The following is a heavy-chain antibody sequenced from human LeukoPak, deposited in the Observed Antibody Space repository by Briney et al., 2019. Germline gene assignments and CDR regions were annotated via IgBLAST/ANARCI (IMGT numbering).Heavy chain of an antibody. J-gene: IGHJ4*02. CDR1: GGSFSGYY. Sequence: SETLSLTCAGYGGSFSGYYWSWIRQPPGKGLEWIGEINHSGSTNYNPSLKSRVTISVDTSKNQFSLKLSSVTAADTAVYYCARDPRRGKRYYFDYWGQGTLVTVSS. CDR3: ARDPRRGKRYYFDY. D-gene: IGHD5-24*01. V-gene: IGHV4-34*01. CDR2: INHSGST.